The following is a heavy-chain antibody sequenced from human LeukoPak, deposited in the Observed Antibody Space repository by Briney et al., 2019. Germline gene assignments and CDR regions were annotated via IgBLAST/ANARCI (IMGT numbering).Heavy chain of an antibody. Sequence: GASVKLSCKASGCTFSSYAISWVRQAPGQGLEWMGGIMPIFGTANYAQKFQGRVTITTDESTSTAYMELSSLRSEYTAVYYCARDPYYYDSSGYYSAYYMDVWGKGTTVTVSS. J-gene: IGHJ6*03. CDR1: GCTFSSYA. CDR2: IMPIFGTA. V-gene: IGHV1-69*05. D-gene: IGHD3-22*01. CDR3: ARDPYYYDSSGYYSAYYMDV.